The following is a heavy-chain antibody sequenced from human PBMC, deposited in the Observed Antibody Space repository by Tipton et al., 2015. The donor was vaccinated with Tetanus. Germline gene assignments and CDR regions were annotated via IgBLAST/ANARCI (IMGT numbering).Heavy chain of an antibody. Sequence: TLSLTCTVSGGSISSSSYYWGWIRQPPGKGLEWIGSIYYSGSTYYNPSLKSRVTISVDTSKNQFSLKLSSVTAADTAVYYCAREWLQTVDAFDIWGQGTMVTVSS. V-gene: IGHV4-39*01. CDR3: AREWLQTVDAFDI. CDR2: IYYSGST. J-gene: IGHJ3*02. D-gene: IGHD5-24*01. CDR1: GGSISSSSYY.